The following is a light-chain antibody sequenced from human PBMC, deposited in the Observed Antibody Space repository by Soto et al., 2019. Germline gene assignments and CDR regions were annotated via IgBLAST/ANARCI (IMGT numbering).Light chain of an antibody. CDR2: DAS. Sequence: QSVLTQPASLSGSPGQSITISCTGTSSDVGGYNYVSWYQQHPGKAPKLMIYDASNRPSGVSNRFSGSRSGNTASLTISGLQAEDEADYYCSSYTSSSVFGTGTKVTVL. J-gene: IGLJ1*01. CDR3: SSYTSSSV. CDR1: SSDVGGYNY. V-gene: IGLV2-14*01.